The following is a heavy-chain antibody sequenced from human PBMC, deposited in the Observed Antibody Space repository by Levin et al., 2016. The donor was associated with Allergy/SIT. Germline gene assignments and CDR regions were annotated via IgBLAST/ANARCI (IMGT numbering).Heavy chain of an antibody. CDR3: ARGGGQPAYYYYYMDV. CDR1: GGSFSGYY. D-gene: IGHD3-16*01. CDR2: INHSGST. J-gene: IGHJ6*03. V-gene: IGHV4-34*01. Sequence: SETLSLTCAVYGGSFSGYYWSWIRQPPGKGLEWIGEINHSGSTNYNPSLKSRVTISIDTSKNQFSLKLSSVIAADTAVYYCARGGGQPAYYYYYMDVWGKGTTVTVSS.